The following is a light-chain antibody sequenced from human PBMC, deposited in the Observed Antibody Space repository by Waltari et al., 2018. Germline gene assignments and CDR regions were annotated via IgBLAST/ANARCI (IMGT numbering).Light chain of an antibody. CDR3: CSYAGSTTRWV. V-gene: IGLV2-23*02. J-gene: IGLJ3*02. Sequence: QSALTQPASVSGSPGQSITISCTGTSRDVGIYTLVSWYQQHPGKAPKLIIYAVSKRPSGASARFSGSKSGNTASLTISGLQAEDEADYYCCSYAGSTTRWVFGGGTKLTVL. CDR2: AVS. CDR1: SRDVGIYTL.